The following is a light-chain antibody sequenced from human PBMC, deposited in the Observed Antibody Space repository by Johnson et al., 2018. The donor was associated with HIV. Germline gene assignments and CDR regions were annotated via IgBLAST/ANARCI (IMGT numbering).Light chain of an antibody. CDR1: SSNIGNNY. CDR2: DNN. CDR3: GTWDSSLCAGV. V-gene: IGLV1-51*01. J-gene: IGLJ1*01. Sequence: QSVLTQSPSVSAAPGQKVTISCSGSSSNIGNNYVSWYQQLPGTAPKLLIYDNNKRPSGIPDRFSGSKSGTSATLGITGLQTGDEADYYCGTWDSSLCAGVFGTGTKVTVL.